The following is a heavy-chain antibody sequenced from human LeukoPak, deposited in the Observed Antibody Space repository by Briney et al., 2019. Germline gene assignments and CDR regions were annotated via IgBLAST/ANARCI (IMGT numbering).Heavy chain of an antibody. Sequence: ASVKVSCKASGYTFTSYGISWVRQATGQGLEWMGWMNPNSGNTGYAQKFQGRVTMTRNTSISTAYMELSSLRSEDTAVYYCARDLSILTGFKVHDYWGQGTLVTVSS. V-gene: IGHV1-8*02. CDR1: GYTFTSYG. CDR2: MNPNSGNT. D-gene: IGHD3-9*01. J-gene: IGHJ4*02. CDR3: ARDLSILTGFKVHDY.